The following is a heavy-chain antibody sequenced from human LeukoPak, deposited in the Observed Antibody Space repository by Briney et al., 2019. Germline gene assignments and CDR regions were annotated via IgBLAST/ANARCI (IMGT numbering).Heavy chain of an antibody. Sequence: SQTLSLTCTVSGGSISNNHYYWTWIRQPPGKGLEWIGYIYHSGSTYYNPSLKSRVTISVDRSKNHFSLKLSSVSGADTAVYYCARGPHRVSNYFDYWGQGTLVTVSS. V-gene: IGHV4-30-2*01. CDR1: GGSISNNHYY. D-gene: IGHD2/OR15-2a*01. CDR3: ARGPHRVSNYFDY. J-gene: IGHJ4*02. CDR2: IYHSGST.